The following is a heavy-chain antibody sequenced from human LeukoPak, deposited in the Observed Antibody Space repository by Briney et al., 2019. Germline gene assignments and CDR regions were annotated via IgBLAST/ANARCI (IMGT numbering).Heavy chain of an antibody. CDR3: ARDHLIPHQRGGSCYSLDY. D-gene: IGHD2-15*01. Sequence: GGSLRLSCAASGSTFSNHAMSWVRQAPGKGLQWVSAISGGGVAIYYADSVKGRFTISRDNSKNTLYLQMNSLRAEDTAVYYCARDHLIPHQRGGSCYSLDYWGQGTLVTVSS. V-gene: IGHV3-23*01. J-gene: IGHJ4*02. CDR1: GSTFSNHA. CDR2: ISGGGVAI.